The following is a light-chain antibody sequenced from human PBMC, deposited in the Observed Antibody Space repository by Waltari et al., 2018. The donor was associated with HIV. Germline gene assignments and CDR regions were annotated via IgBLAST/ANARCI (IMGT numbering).Light chain of an antibody. CDR1: QSISSY. J-gene: IGKJ3*01. V-gene: IGKV1-39*01. CDR3: QQSYSTPLFT. CDR2: AAS. Sequence: DIQMTQSPSSLSAGDRVTITCRASQSISSYLNWYQQKPGKAPKLLIYAASSLQSGVPSRFSGSGSGTDFTLTISSLQPEDFATYYCQQSYSTPLFTFGPGTKVDIK.